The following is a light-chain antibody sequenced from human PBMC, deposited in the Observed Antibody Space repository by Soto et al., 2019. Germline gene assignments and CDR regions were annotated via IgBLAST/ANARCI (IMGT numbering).Light chain of an antibody. J-gene: IGKJ3*01. CDR1: QGIRNF. CDR3: QKYSSVPV. CDR2: AAS. Sequence: DIQMTQSPPSLSASVGDRVTITCRASQGIRNFVAWYQQKPGKAPKLLIYAASTWQSGVPSRFSGSGSGTDFTLTINSLQPEDVATYSCQKYSSVPVFGPGTKVEI. V-gene: IGKV1-27*01.